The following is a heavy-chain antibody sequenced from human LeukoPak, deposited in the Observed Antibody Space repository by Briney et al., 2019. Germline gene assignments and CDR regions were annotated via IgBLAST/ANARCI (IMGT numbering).Heavy chain of an antibody. CDR2: IKQDGSEK. CDR3: ARSILCGGDCFNFDY. D-gene: IGHD2-21*02. V-gene: IGHV3-7*03. Sequence: PGGSLRLSCAASGFTFSSYWMSWVRQAPGKGLEWVANIKQDGSEKYYVDSVKGRFTISRDNAKNSLYLQMNSLRAEDTAVYYCARSILCGGDCFNFDYWGQGTLVTVSS. J-gene: IGHJ4*02. CDR1: GFTFSSYW.